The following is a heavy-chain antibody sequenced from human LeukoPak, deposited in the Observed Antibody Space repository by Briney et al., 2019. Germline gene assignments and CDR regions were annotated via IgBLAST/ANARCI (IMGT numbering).Heavy chain of an antibody. CDR3: VSHSDLLPTYSTAY. Sequence: GGPLTLFCAATGFTVSSNHMIGLRQAPGKGLEWVSIIHSGATTYYANSVKRRFTVSTDNSKNPLSLQMNTLRADDTAVYYCVSHSDLLPTYSTAYCGQGTLVTVSS. CDR2: IHSGATT. V-gene: IGHV3-53*01. J-gene: IGHJ4*02. D-gene: IGHD3-9*01. CDR1: GFTVSSNH.